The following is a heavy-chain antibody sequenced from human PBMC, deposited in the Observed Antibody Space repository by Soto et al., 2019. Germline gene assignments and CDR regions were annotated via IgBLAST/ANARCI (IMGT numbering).Heavy chain of an antibody. CDR3: ARMGGKRITIFGVAMGAFDI. CDR2: MNPNSGNT. Sequence: ASVKVSCKASGYTFTSYDINWVRQATGQGLEWMGWMNPNSGNTGYAQKFQGRVTMTRNTSISTAYMELSRLRSDDTAVYYCARMGGKRITIFGVAMGAFDIWGQGTMVTVSS. J-gene: IGHJ3*02. CDR1: GYTFTSYD. V-gene: IGHV1-8*01. D-gene: IGHD3-3*01.